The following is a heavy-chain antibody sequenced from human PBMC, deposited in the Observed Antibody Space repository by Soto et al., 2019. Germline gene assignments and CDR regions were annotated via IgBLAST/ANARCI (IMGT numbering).Heavy chain of an antibody. J-gene: IGHJ4*02. Sequence: PSESLSLTSTVTSCPIYNSDPHWGWIRQPPGKGLEWIGTINYSGIVYYSPSLKSRLTISVDTSKNQFSLRLNSVTAADTALYFCARRPKSGWYFDFWGQG. CDR1: SCPIYNSDPH. V-gene: IGHV4-39*01. CDR2: INYSGIV. CDR3: ARRPKSGWYFDF. D-gene: IGHD3-3*01.